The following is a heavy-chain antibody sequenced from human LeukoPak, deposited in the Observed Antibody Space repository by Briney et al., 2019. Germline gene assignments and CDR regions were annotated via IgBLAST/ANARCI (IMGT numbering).Heavy chain of an antibody. V-gene: IGHV3-48*01. CDR2: ISSSSTI. CDR3: ARSGAGYSFDY. D-gene: IGHD5-18*01. Sequence: GSLRLSCAASGFTFSSYSMNWVRQAPGKGLEWVSYISSSSTIYYADSVKGRFTISRDNAKNSLYLQMNSLRAEDTAVYYCARSGAGYSFDYWGQGTLVTVSS. J-gene: IGHJ4*02. CDR1: GFTFSSYS.